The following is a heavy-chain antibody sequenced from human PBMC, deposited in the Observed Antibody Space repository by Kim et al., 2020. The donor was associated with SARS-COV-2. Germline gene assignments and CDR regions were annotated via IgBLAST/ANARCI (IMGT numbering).Heavy chain of an antibody. D-gene: IGHD3-10*01. CDR1: GGSISSGGYY. V-gene: IGHV4-31*03. CDR2: IYYSGST. J-gene: IGHJ4*02. CDR3: AREGEAMVRGVIS. Sequence: SETLSLTCTVSGGSISSGGYYWSWIRQHPGKGLEWIGYIYYSGSTYYNPSLKSRVTISVDTSKNQFSLKLSSVTAADTAVYYCAREGEAMVRGVISWGQGTLVTVSS.